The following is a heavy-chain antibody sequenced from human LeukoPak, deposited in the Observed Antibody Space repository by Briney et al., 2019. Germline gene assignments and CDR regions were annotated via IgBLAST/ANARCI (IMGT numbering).Heavy chain of an antibody. CDR2: TYYRSKWSS. D-gene: IGHD6-19*01. V-gene: IGHV6-1*01. CDR1: GDSVSSKSAA. CDR3: VNENSSGWYVDY. Sequence: SQTLSLTRAISGDSVSSKSAAWNWIRQSPSRGLEWLGRTYYRSKWSSGYAESVKSRLTVSPDTSKNQFSLQLRSVTPEDTAVYYCVNENSSGWYVDYWGQGTLVTVSS. J-gene: IGHJ4*02.